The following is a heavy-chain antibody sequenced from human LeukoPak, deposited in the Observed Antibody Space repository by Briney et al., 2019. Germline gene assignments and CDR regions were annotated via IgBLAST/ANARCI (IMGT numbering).Heavy chain of an antibody. Sequence: PGGSLRLSCAASGFTFSSSWMHWVRQAPGKGLIWVSRMNSDGRTTTYADSVKGRFTIPRDNAKNTLFLQVNSLTADDTAVYYCVRGLNGNSDSWGQGALVTVSS. CDR3: VRGLNGNSDS. CDR1: GFTFSSSW. V-gene: IGHV3-74*01. CDR2: MNSDGRTT. D-gene: IGHD2-8*01. J-gene: IGHJ4*02.